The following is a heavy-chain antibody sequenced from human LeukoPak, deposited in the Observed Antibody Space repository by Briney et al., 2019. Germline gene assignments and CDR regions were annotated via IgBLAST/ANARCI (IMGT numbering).Heavy chain of an antibody. CDR1: GFTFTSYG. J-gene: IGHJ1*01. CDR2: MNPNSGNT. V-gene: IGHV1-8*02. CDR3: ARGPKGSGWYFRRSAEYFQH. D-gene: IGHD6-19*01. Sequence: VASVKVSCKASGFTFTSYGFNWVRQAPGQGLEWMGWMNPNSGNTGYAQKFQGSVTMTRNTSISTAYMELSSLRSEDTAVYYCARGPKGSGWYFRRSAEYFQHWGQGTLVTVSS.